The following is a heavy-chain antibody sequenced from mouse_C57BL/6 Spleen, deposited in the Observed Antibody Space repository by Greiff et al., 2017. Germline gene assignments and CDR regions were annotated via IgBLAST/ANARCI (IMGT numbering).Heavy chain of an antibody. V-gene: IGHV3-6*01. Sequence: EVQLQQSGPGLVKPSQSLSLTCSVTGYSITSGYYWNWIRQFPGNKLEWMGYISYDGSNNYNPSLKNRISITRDTSKNQFFLKLNSVTTEDTATYYCARDQSTGYAMDYWGQGTSVTVSS. CDR3: ARDQSTGYAMDY. CDR1: GYSITSGYY. J-gene: IGHJ4*01. CDR2: ISYDGSN. D-gene: IGHD1-1*01.